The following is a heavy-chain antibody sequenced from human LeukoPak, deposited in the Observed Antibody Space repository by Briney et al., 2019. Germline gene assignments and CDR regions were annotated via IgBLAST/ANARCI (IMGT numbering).Heavy chain of an antibody. CDR3: AKGGSYDSSGYYSNPLYYFDY. J-gene: IGHJ4*02. CDR1: GFTFDDYA. D-gene: IGHD3-22*01. CDR2: ISWNRGSI. V-gene: IGHV3-9*01. Sequence: GGSLRLSCAASGFTFDDYAMHWVRQAPGKGLEWVSGISWNRGSIVYADSVKGRFTISRDNAKNSLYLQMNSLRADDTALYYCAKGGSYDSSGYYSNPLYYFDYWGQGTLVTVSS.